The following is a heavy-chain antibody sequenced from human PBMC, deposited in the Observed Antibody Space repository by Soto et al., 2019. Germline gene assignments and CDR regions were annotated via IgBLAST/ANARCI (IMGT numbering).Heavy chain of an antibody. Sequence: VESLTICCKVSGYSFTRYWIGWVLQMPGKGLEWMGIIYPGDSDTRYSPSFQGQVTISADKSISTAYLQWSSLKASDTAMYYCARSNGTTAFDYWGQGTLVTVSS. CDR1: GYSFTRYW. CDR3: ARSNGTTAFDY. CDR2: IYPGDSDT. J-gene: IGHJ4*02. D-gene: IGHD1-1*01. V-gene: IGHV5-51*01.